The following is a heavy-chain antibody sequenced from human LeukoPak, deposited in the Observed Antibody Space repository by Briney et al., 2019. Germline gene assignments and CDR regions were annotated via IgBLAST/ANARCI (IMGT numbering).Heavy chain of an antibody. CDR3: ATRGITGTTSLSY. CDR2: FDPEDGET. CDR1: GYTLTELS. J-gene: IGHJ4*02. D-gene: IGHD1-7*01. V-gene: IGHV1-24*01. Sequence: ASVKVSCKVSGYTLTELSMHWVRQAPGKGLEWMGGFDPEDGETICAQKFQGRVTMTVDTSTDTAYMELSSLRSEDTAVYYCATRGITGTTSLSYWGQGTLVTVSS.